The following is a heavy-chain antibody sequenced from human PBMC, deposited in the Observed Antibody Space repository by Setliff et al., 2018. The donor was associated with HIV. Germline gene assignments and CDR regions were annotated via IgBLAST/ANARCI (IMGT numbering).Heavy chain of an antibody. CDR3: ARRAGYTSTWYREDYYYMDV. Sequence: SLRLSCAASGFTFRNYDMHWVRQATGKGLEWVSAVGTGGATYYPGSVKGRFTLSRENAKNSMYLQMNNLRAGDTAVYYCARRAGYTSTWYREDYYYMDVWGKGTTVTVSS. V-gene: IGHV3-13*01. CDR2: VGTGGAT. CDR1: GFTFRNYD. J-gene: IGHJ6*03. D-gene: IGHD6-13*01.